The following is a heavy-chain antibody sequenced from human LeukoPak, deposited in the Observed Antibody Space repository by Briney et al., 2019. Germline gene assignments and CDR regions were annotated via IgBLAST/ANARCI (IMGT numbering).Heavy chain of an antibody. J-gene: IGHJ4*01. V-gene: IGHV3-7*01. Sequence: GGSLRLSCEVSGFTFTDYWMNWVRQAPGKGPEWVASIRQDGSEKTYVDSVEGRFTISRDNTKNSLSLQLNGLRAEDTAVYYCARDGTAAGLYFDLWGQGTLVTVSS. D-gene: IGHD6-13*01. CDR1: GFTFTDYW. CDR3: ARDGTAAGLYFDL. CDR2: IRQDGSEK.